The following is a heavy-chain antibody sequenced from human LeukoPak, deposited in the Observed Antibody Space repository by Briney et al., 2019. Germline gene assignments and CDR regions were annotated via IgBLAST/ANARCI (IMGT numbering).Heavy chain of an antibody. V-gene: IGHV4-59*01. D-gene: IGHD6-19*01. J-gene: IGHJ4*02. CDR1: GGSISSYY. CDR2: IYYSGST. CDR3: ARASLWSSGWYDY. Sequence: ASETLSLTCTVSGGSISSYYWSWIRQPSGKGLEWIGYIYYSGSTNYNPSLKSRVTISVDTSKNQFSLKLSSVTAADTAVYYCARASLWSSGWYDYWGQGTLVTVSS.